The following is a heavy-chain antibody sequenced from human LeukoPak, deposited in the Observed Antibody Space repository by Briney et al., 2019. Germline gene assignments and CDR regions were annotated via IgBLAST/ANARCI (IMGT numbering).Heavy chain of an antibody. CDR2: IKQDGSEK. Sequence: QSGGSLRLSCAASGFTFSSYWMSWVRQAPGKGLEWVANIKQDGSEKYYVDSVKGRFTISRDNAKNSLYLQMNSLRAEDTAVYYCASSPCGGDCYQDDAFDIWGQGTMVTVSS. J-gene: IGHJ3*02. CDR1: GFTFSSYW. D-gene: IGHD2-21*02. V-gene: IGHV3-7*01. CDR3: ASSPCGGDCYQDDAFDI.